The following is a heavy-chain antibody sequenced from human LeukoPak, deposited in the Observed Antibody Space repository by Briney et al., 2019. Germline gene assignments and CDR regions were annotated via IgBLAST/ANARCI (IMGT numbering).Heavy chain of an antibody. V-gene: IGHV3-23*01. CDR3: ARVGTGGAVAGNYYYYYYMDV. CDR1: GFTFSSYA. Sequence: GGSLRLSCAASGFTFSSYAMHWVRQAPGKGLEWVSAISGSGGSTYYADSVKGRFTISRDNSKNTLYLQMNSLRAEDTAVYYCARVGTGGAVAGNYYYYYYMDVWGKGTTVTVSS. D-gene: IGHD6-19*01. J-gene: IGHJ6*03. CDR2: ISGSGGST.